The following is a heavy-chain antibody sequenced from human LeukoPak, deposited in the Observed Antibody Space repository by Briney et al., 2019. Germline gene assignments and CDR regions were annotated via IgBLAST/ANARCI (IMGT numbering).Heavy chain of an antibody. J-gene: IGHJ4*02. V-gene: IGHV3-43D*03. Sequence: PGGSLRLSCAASGFTFDDYAMHWVRQAPGKGLEWVSLISWDGGSTYYADSLKGRFTISRDNAKNSLYLQMNSLRAEDTAVYYCARRFGEGAIDYWGQGTLVTVSS. D-gene: IGHD3-10*01. CDR2: ISWDGGST. CDR3: ARRFGEGAIDY. CDR1: GFTFDDYA.